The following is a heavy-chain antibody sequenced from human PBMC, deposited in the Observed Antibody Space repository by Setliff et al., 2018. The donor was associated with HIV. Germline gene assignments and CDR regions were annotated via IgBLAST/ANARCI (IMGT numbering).Heavy chain of an antibody. V-gene: IGHV4-31*03. J-gene: IGHJ4*02. CDR1: GGSISSGAYY. CDR2: MYHSGST. Sequence: SETLSLTCTVSGGSISSGAYYWSWIRHYPGKGLEWIGYMYHSGSTYYNASLASRLIMSLDPSKNQFSLKLHSMTAADTAMYYCAGGRYFRDIRDSRFDFWGQGMLVTVSS. D-gene: IGHD3-9*01. CDR3: AGGRYFRDIRDSRFDF.